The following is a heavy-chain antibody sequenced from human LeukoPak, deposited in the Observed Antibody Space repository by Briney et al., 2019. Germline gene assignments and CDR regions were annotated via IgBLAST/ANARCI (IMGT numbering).Heavy chain of an antibody. CDR3: AKDGGGGRDAFDI. J-gene: IGHJ3*02. CDR2: ISRGGDT. CDR1: VDSLSSYA. V-gene: IGHV4-59*01. Sequence: PSATLSVTHLLPVDSLSSYAWSWIRRPPGEGLGWIGDISRGGDTNYSPSLKSRLTISVAMSKNQFSLKLRSVTDADTAVYYCAKDGGGGRDAFDIWGQGTVVTVSS. D-gene: IGHD3-16*01.